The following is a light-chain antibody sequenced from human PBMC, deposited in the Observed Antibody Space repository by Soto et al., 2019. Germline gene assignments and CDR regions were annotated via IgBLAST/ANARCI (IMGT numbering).Light chain of an antibody. Sequence: IQMTQSPSTLSAFVGDSVTITCRASQSISLWLAWYQQKPGRAPKLLIYKASTLHTGVPSRFSGSGSETEFTLTISSLQPDDFATYYCQQYNSYSTFGQGTKLEI. CDR2: KAS. J-gene: IGKJ2*01. CDR1: QSISLW. V-gene: IGKV1-5*03. CDR3: QQYNSYST.